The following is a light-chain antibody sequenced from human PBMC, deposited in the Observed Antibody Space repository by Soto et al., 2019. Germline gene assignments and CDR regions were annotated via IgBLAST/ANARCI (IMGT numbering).Light chain of an antibody. CDR3: TSYVGNDIWV. Sequence: QSALTQPPSASGSPGQSVTISCTGTSSDVGAYNYVSWYQQYPGKAPKLMIYEVTKRPSGVPDRFSGSKSGNTASLTVSGLQAEDEADYYCTSYVGNDIWVXGGGTKVTVL. CDR2: EVT. CDR1: SSDVGAYNY. J-gene: IGLJ3*02. V-gene: IGLV2-8*01.